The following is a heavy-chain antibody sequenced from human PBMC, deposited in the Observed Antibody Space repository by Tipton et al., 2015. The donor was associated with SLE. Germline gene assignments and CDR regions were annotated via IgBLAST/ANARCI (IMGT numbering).Heavy chain of an antibody. J-gene: IGHJ3*02. CDR1: GGSFSDYY. V-gene: IGHV4-34*01. CDR2: IDHSGST. D-gene: IGHD4-23*01. CDR3: ARRRLRWYEGASFDI. Sequence: TLSLTCAVYGGSFSDYYWSWIRQPPGKGLEWIGEIDHSGSTNYNPSLKSRVTISVDTSKNQFSLKLSSVTAADTAVYYCARRRLRWYEGASFDIWGQGTMVTVSS.